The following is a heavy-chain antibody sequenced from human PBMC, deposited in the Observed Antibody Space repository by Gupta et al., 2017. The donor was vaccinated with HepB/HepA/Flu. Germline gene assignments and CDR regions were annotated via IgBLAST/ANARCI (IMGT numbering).Heavy chain of an antibody. CDR2: IYYSGST. V-gene: IGHV4-59*01. CDR3: ARHGDNYDFWGGYYYYYMDV. CDR1: GGSISSYY. J-gene: IGHJ6*03. D-gene: IGHD3-3*01. Sequence: QVQLQESGPGLVKPSETLSLTCTVSGGSISSYYWSWIRQPPGKGLEWIGYIYYSGSTNYNPSLKSRVTISVDTSKNQFSLKLSSVTAADTAVYYCARHGDNYDFWGGYYYYYMDVWGKGTTVTVSS.